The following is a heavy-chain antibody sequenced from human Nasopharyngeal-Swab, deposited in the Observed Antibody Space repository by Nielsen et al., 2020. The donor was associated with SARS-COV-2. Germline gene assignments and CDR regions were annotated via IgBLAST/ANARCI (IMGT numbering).Heavy chain of an antibody. D-gene: IGHD1-26*01. Sequence: SLKISCAASGFTFDNYAMHWVRQAPRKGLEWVSGISWNSGSIGYADSVKGRFTISRDNAKNSLYLQMNSLRAEDTALYYCAKFVEGGSYGYYFDYWGQGTLVTVSS. V-gene: IGHV3-9*01. CDR2: ISWNSGSI. CDR1: GFTFDNYA. CDR3: AKFVEGGSYGYYFDY. J-gene: IGHJ4*02.